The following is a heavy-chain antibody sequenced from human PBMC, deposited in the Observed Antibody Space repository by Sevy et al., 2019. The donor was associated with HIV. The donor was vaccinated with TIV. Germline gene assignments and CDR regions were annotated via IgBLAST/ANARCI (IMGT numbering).Heavy chain of an antibody. D-gene: IGHD5-12*01. CDR1: GFTFDDYA. CDR2: ITRNSYEAYGGTT. CDR3: ARGLATADTPEYYFDS. V-gene: IGHV3-49*03. J-gene: IGHJ4*02. Sequence: GGSLILSCTTSGFTFDDYAMSWFRQAPGKGLEWVSFITRNSYEAYGGTTDYAASVKGRFIISRDDSKSIAYLQMNNLKTEDTAVYYCARGLATADTPEYYFDSWGQGTLVTVSS.